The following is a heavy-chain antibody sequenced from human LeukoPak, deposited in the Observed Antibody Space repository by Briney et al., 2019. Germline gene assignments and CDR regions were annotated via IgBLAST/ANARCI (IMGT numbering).Heavy chain of an antibody. J-gene: IGHJ4*02. CDR3: ARDRGKVVGVFGY. CDR1: GFTFSSYS. V-gene: IGHV3-48*04. Sequence: QTGGSLRLSCAASGFTFSSYSMNWVRQAPGKGLEWVSYISSSSTIYYADSVKGRFTISRDNAKNSLYLQMNSLRAEDTAVYYCARDRGKVVGVFGYWGQGTLVTVSS. D-gene: IGHD2-21*01. CDR2: ISSSSTI.